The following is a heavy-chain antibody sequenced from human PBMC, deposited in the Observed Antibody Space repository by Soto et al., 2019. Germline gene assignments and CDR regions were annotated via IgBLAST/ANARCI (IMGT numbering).Heavy chain of an antibody. CDR2: TSSSSGYI. Sequence: KPGGSLRLSCAASGFTFSSYSMNWVRQAPGKGLEWVSSTSSSSGYIYYADSVKGRFTISRDNAKNSVYLQMNSLRAEDTAVYYCARDDPHGVFDYWGQGTLVTVSS. CDR3: ARDDPHGVFDY. D-gene: IGHD3-10*01. CDR1: GFTFSSYS. V-gene: IGHV3-21*01. J-gene: IGHJ4*02.